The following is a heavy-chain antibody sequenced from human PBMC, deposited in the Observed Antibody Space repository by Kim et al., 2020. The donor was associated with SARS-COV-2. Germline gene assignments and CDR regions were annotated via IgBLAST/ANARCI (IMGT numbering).Heavy chain of an antibody. CDR3: ARVVEMATTSGGMDV. V-gene: IGHV4-59*01. CDR1: GGSISSYY. J-gene: IGHJ6*02. Sequence: SETLSLTCTVSGGSISSYYWSWIRQPPGKGLEWIGYIYYSGSTNYNPSLKSRVTISVDTSKNQFSLKLSSVTAADTAVYYCARVVEMATTSGGMDVWGQGTTVTVSS. CDR2: IYYSGST. D-gene: IGHD5-12*01.